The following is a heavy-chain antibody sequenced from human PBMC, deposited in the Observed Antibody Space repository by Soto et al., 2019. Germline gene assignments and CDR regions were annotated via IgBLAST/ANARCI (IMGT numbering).Heavy chain of an antibody. CDR3: ARGQSSLLLDC. V-gene: IGHV4-34*01. D-gene: IGHD2-8*02. CDR2: INHSGST. J-gene: IGHJ4*02. CDR1: GGSFSGYY. Sequence: SETLSLTCAVYGGSFSGYYWSWIRQPPGKGLEWIGEINHSGSTNYNPSLKSRVTISVDTSKNQSSLKLSSVTAADTAVYYCARGQSSLLLDCWGQGVLVTVSS.